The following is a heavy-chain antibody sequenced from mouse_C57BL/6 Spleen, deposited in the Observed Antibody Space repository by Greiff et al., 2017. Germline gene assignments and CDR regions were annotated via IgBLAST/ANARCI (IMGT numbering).Heavy chain of an antibody. Sequence: EVQLQQSGPELVKPGASVKIPCKASGYTFTDYNMNWVKQSHGKSLEWIGDINPNNGGTIYNQKFKGKATLTVDKSSSTAYMELRSLTSEDTAVYYCARNGDSSGYWYFDVWGTGTTVTVSS. J-gene: IGHJ1*03. CDR1: GYTFTDYN. CDR3: ARNGDSSGYWYFDV. V-gene: IGHV1-18*01. CDR2: INPNNGGT. D-gene: IGHD3-2*02.